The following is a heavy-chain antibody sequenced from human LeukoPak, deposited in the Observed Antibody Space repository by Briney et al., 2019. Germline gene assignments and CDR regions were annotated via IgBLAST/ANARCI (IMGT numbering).Heavy chain of an antibody. J-gene: IGHJ5*02. CDR2: ISSSGSTI. V-gene: IGHV3-48*03. D-gene: IGHD5-18*01. CDR1: GFTFSSYE. Sequence: GGSLRLSCAASGFTFSSYEMNWVRQAPGKGLEGVSYISSSGSTIYYADSVKGRFTISRDNAKNSLYLPMNSLRAEDTAVYYCARELGDTAMVRWFDPWGQGTLVTVSS. CDR3: ARELGDTAMVRWFDP.